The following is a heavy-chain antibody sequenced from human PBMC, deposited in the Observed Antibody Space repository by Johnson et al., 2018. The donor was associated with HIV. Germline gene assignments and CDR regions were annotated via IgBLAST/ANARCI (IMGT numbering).Heavy chain of an antibody. J-gene: IGHJ3*02. CDR1: GFTISNNY. CDR3: AREVATIEGRSTFDI. V-gene: IGHV3-66*01. CDR2: IYSCGST. Sequence: VQLVESGGGLVQPGGSLRLSCAASGFTISNNYMSWVRQAPGKGLEWVSVIYSCGSTYYADSVTGRFTISRDISKNTLYLQMNSLRAEDTAVYYCAREVATIEGRSTFDIWGPGTMVTVSS. D-gene: IGHD5-24*01.